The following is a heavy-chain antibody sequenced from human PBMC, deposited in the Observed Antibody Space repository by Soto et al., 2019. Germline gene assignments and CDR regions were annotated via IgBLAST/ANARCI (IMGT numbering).Heavy chain of an antibody. V-gene: IGHV1-3*01. D-gene: IGHD4-4*01. J-gene: IGHJ4*02. CDR3: ARELQGLYYFDY. Sequence: ASVKVSCKASEYTFSSYTLHWVRQAPGQRLEWMGWINAGNGDSKYSQKFQGRVSISRDTSASTASMELSSLTSEDTAVYYCARELQGLYYFDYWGQRPLVAVSS. CDR2: INAGNGDS. CDR1: EYTFSSYT.